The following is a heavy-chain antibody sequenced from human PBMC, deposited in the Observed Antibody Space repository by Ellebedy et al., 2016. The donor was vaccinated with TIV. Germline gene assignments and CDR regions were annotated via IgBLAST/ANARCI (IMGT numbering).Heavy chain of an antibody. J-gene: IGHJ4*02. D-gene: IGHD6-19*01. CDR2: KRFDGRME. CDR3: TRETNSPPGAVAGTGFDC. Sequence: PGGSLRLSCTTSGFTFDDYAMHWVRQAPGKGLEWVAFKRFDGRMEYNGDSVKGRFIISRDVSKNTLYLQMNRLRAEDTAMYYCTRETNSPPGAVAGTGFDCWGQGTLVTVSS. V-gene: IGHV3-30*02. CDR1: GFTFDDYA.